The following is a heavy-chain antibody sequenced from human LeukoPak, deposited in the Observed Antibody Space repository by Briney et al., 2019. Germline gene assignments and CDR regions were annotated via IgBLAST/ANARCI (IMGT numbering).Heavy chain of an antibody. D-gene: IGHD1-26*01. J-gene: IGHJ4*02. CDR2: VRYDGSQK. V-gene: IGHV3-30*02. Sequence: GGSLRLSCAASGFTFSSYDMYWVRQAPGKGLDWVAFVRYDGSQKYYADSVKGRFTLSRDNSKNTLYLQMNSLRAEDTAVFYCAKGGARLHSYHFDYWGQGTLVTVSS. CDR1: GFTFSSYD. CDR3: AKGGARLHSYHFDY.